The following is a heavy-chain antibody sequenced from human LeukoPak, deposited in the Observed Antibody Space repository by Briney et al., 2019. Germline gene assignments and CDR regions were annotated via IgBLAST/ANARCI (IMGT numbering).Heavy chain of an antibody. Sequence: SETLSLICTVSGGSISSGNYYWSWIRQPPGKGLEWIGYIYYSGSTYYNTSLKSRVIISVDTSKNQFSLKLSSVTAADTAVYYCARGKSYSNWFDPWGQGTLVTVSS. V-gene: IGHV4-30-4*08. CDR2: IYYSGST. CDR1: GGSISSGNYY. CDR3: ARGKSYSNWFDP. D-gene: IGHD3-10*01. J-gene: IGHJ5*02.